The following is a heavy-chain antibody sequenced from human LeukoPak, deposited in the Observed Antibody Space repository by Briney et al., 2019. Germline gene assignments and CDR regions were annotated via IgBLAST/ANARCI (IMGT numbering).Heavy chain of an antibody. CDR3: ARGYYGGNSHFDY. CDR2: IYSGGST. V-gene: IGHV3-66*01. CDR1: GFTVSSNS. D-gene: IGHD4-23*01. J-gene: IGHJ4*02. Sequence: GGSLRLSCAASGFTVSSNSMNWVRQAPGKGLEWVSGIYSGGSTYYEDSVKVRFAISRDSSKNTLYLQMHSLRAEDTSVYDCARGYYGGNSHFDYWGQGTLVTVSA.